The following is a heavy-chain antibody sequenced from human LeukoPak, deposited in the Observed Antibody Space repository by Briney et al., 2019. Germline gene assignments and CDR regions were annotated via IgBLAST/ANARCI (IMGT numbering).Heavy chain of an antibody. D-gene: IGHD6-6*01. CDR1: GYTFTSYY. CDR3: ARVYSSMAARGLWFDP. J-gene: IGHJ5*02. Sequence: ASVTVSRKASGYTFTSYYMHWVRQAPGQGLEWMGIIKPSGGSTSYAQKFQGRLTMTRDTSTSTVYMELSSLRSEDTAVYYCARVYSSMAARGLWFDPWGQGTLVTVSS. V-gene: IGHV1-46*01. CDR2: IKPSGGST.